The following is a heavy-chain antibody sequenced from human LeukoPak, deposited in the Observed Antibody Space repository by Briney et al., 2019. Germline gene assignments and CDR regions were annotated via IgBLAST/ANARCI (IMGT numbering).Heavy chain of an antibody. Sequence: ASVTVSCKPSGYTFTSSGISWVRQAPGQALEWMGWISGYNGNTHHAHKYQGRVTMTTDTSTSTAYMELRSLRSDDPAVYYCARELGEHAFGYGGQGTLVTVSS. CDR3: ARELGEHAFGY. D-gene: IGHD3-16*01. V-gene: IGHV1-18*01. J-gene: IGHJ4*02. CDR2: ISGYNGNT. CDR1: GYTFTSSG.